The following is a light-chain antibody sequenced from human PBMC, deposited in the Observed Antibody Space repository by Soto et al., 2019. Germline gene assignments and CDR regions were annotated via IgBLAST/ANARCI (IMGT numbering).Light chain of an antibody. CDR1: QSITSTY. V-gene: IGKV3D-20*02. J-gene: IGKJ4*01. CDR3: QQRSNWPLT. CDR2: GTT. Sequence: EIVLTQSPGTLSLSPGERATLSCRASQSITSTYLAWYQQKPGQAPRLLIYGTTTRATGIPDRFSGSVSGTDFTLTISRLEPEDFAVYYCQQRSNWPLTFGGGTKVEIK.